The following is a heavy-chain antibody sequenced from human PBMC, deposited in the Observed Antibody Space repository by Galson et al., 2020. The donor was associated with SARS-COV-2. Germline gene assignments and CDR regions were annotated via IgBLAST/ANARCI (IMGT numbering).Heavy chain of an antibody. CDR3: RAADNGFDV. CDR2: IKQDGSDK. CDR1: GFTFSNYW. D-gene: IGHD6-13*01. J-gene: IGHJ3*01. Sequence: QLGESLKISCSVSGFTFSNYWMSWVRQAPGKGLEWVANIKQDGSDKYYVATVRGRFTISRDNAKNSLYLQMNRLRAEDTALYYCRAADNGFDVWGQGTMVTVSS. V-gene: IGHV3-7*01.